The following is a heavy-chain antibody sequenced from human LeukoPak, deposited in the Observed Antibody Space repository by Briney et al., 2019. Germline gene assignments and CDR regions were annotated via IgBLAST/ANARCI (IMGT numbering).Heavy chain of an antibody. V-gene: IGHV4-34*01. D-gene: IGHD6-19*01. CDR3: ARGRRAYSSGWPFDY. J-gene: IGHJ4*02. Sequence: PSETLSLTCAVYGGSFSGYYWSWIRQPPGKGLEWIGEINHSGSTNYNPSLKSRVTISVDTSKNQFSLKLSSVTAAVTAVYYCARGRRAYSSGWPFDYWGQGTLVTVSS. CDR1: GGSFSGYY. CDR2: INHSGST.